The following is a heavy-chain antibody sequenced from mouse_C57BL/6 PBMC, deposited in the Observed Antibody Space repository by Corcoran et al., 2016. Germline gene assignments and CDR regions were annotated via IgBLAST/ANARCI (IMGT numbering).Heavy chain of an antibody. V-gene: IGHV1-55*01. CDR2: IYPGSGST. Sequence: QVQLQQPGAELVKPGASVKMSCKASGYTFTSYWITWVKQRPGQGLEWIGHIYPGSGSTKYNEKFKNKATLTVDTSSSTAYMRLSSLTSEVSAVYYCARGGYDYDGRFYFDYWGQGTTLTVSS. D-gene: IGHD2-4*01. CDR1: GYTFTSYW. CDR3: ARGGYDYDGRFYFDY. J-gene: IGHJ2*01.